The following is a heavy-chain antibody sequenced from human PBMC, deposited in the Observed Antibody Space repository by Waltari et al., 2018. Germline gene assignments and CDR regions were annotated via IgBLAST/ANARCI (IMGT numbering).Heavy chain of an antibody. V-gene: IGHV3-21*01. CDR2: ISSSSSYI. D-gene: IGHD1-26*01. CDR1: GFTFSSYS. Sequence: EVQLVESGGGLVKPGGSLRLSCAAHGFTFSSYSMTWVRQAPGKGLEWVSSISSSSSYIYYADSVKGRFTISRDNAKSSLYLQMNSLRAEDTAVYYCARVPSNSGSYLDYWGQGTLVTVSS. J-gene: IGHJ4*02. CDR3: ARVPSNSGSYLDY.